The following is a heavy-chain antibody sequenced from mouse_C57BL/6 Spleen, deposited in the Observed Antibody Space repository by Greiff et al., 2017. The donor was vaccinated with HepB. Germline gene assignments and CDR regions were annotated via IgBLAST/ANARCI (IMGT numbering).Heavy chain of an antibody. CDR2: IDPSDSYT. D-gene: IGHD1-2*01. J-gene: IGHJ4*01. CDR1: GYTFTSYW. V-gene: IGHV1-50*01. Sequence: VQLQQPGAELVKPGASVKLSCKASGYTFTSYWMQWVKQRPGQGLEWIGEIDPSDSYTNYNQKFKGKATLTVDTSSSTAYMQLSSLTSEDSAVYYCARWGLYGSYAMDYWGQGTSVTVSS. CDR3: ARWGLYGSYAMDY.